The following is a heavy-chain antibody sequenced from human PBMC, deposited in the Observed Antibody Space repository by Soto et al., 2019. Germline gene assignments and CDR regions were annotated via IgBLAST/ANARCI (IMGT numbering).Heavy chain of an antibody. Sequence: GSSVKLSCKASGCTFSSYSISWVLQSPGQGLEWMGGIIPIFGTANYAQKFQGRVTITADESTSTAYMELSSLRSEDTAVYYCARDLRAYSSSWEQTFEYWGQGTLVTVSS. CDR1: GCTFSSYS. V-gene: IGHV1-69*13. CDR2: IIPIFGTA. CDR3: ARDLRAYSSSWEQTFEY. D-gene: IGHD6-13*01. J-gene: IGHJ4*02.